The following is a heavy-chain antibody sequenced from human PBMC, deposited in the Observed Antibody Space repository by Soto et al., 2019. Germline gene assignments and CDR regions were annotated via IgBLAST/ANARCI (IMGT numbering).Heavy chain of an antibody. D-gene: IGHD2-8*02. V-gene: IGHV4-59*08. Sequence: WGTLSLTCTVSGDSVSRPCWRWLRQSPGKELEWLGYIYNSRSTRYNASLMSRLTISVDTSMNQVCLKLNSVTAADTAVYYCARHASVTVGRPCYFDYWRQGTLVTVS. CDR1: GDSVSRPC. CDR3: ARHASVTVGRPCYFDY. CDR2: IYNSRST. J-gene: IGHJ4*02.